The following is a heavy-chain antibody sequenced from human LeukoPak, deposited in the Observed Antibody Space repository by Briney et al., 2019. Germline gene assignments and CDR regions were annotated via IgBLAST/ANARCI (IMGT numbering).Heavy chain of an antibody. CDR2: INHSGST. D-gene: IGHD1-26*01. V-gene: IGHV4-34*01. Sequence: SETLSLTCAVYGGSFSGYYWSWIRQPPGKGLEWIGEINHSGSTNYNPSLKSRVTISVDTSKNQFSLKLSSVTAADTAVYYCARRPLRSFSGSYRRGYYYYYMDVWGKGTTVTISS. J-gene: IGHJ6*03. CDR1: GGSFSGYY. CDR3: ARRPLRSFSGSYRRGYYYYYMDV.